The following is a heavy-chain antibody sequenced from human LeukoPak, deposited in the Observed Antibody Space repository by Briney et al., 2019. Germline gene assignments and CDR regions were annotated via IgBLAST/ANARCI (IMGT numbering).Heavy chain of an antibody. D-gene: IGHD1-1*01. CDR3: ARLSPDGTTGIDY. Sequence: SETLSLTCTVSGGSISSSSYYWGWIRQPPGKGLEWIGSIYYSGSTYYNPSLKSRVTISVDTSKNQFSLKLSSVTAADTAVYYCARLSPDGTTGIDYWGQGTLVTVSS. CDR2: IYYSGST. J-gene: IGHJ4*02. V-gene: IGHV4-39*01. CDR1: GGSISSSSYY.